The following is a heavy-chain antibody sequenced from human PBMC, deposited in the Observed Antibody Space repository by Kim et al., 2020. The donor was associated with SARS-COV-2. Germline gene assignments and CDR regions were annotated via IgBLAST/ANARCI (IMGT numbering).Heavy chain of an antibody. J-gene: IGHJ4*02. CDR1: GGSFSGYY. CDR2: INHSGST. V-gene: IGHV4-34*01. Sequence: SETLSLTCAVYGGSFSGYYWSWIRQPPGKGLEWIGEINHSGSTNYNPSLKSRVTISVDTSKNQFSLKLSSVTAADTAVYYCARGVDIVATHYFDYWGQGTLVTVSS. CDR3: ARGVDIVATHYFDY. D-gene: IGHD5-12*01.